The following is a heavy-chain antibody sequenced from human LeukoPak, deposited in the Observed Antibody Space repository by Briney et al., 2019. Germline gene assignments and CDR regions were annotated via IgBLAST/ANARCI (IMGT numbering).Heavy chain of an antibody. J-gene: IGHJ4*02. CDR3: ARQLGYCSSTSCYADKVDY. Sequence: SETLSLTCTVSGGSISSSSYYWGWIRQPPGEGLEWIGSIYYSGSTYYNPSLKSRVTISVDTSKNQFSLKLSSVTAADTAVYYCARQLGYCSSTSCYADKVDYWGQGTLVTVSS. D-gene: IGHD2-2*01. V-gene: IGHV4-39*01. CDR2: IYYSGST. CDR1: GGSISSSSYY.